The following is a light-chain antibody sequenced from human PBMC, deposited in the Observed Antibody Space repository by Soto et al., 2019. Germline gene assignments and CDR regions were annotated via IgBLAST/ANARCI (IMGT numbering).Light chain of an antibody. CDR1: QSISSW. V-gene: IGKV1-5*01. CDR2: DAS. Sequence: DIQMTQSPSTLSGSVGDRVTITCRASQSISSWLAWYQQKPGKAPKLLIYDASSLESGVPSRVSGSGSGTEFTLTIDSLQPDDFATYYCQEYKSYSWTFGQGTRWIS. J-gene: IGKJ1*01. CDR3: QEYKSYSWT.